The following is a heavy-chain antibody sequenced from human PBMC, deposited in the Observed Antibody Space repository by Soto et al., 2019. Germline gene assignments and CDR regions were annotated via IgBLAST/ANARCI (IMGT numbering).Heavy chain of an antibody. J-gene: IGHJ6*02. CDR1: GFTFSSYS. CDR2: ISSSSSYI. Sequence: EVQLVESGGGLVKPGGSLRLSCAASGFTFSSYSMNWVRQAPGKGLEWVSSISSSSSYIYYADSVKGRFTISSDKAKNALYLQMNSLRAEDTAVYYCASADDYGNYYYGMDVWGQGTTVTVSS. V-gene: IGHV3-21*01. D-gene: IGHD5-12*01. CDR3: ASADDYGNYYYGMDV.